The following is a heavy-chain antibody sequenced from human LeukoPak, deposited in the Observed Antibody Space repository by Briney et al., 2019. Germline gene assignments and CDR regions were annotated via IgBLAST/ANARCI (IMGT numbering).Heavy chain of an antibody. CDR3: AREGRAVATAISPGYYMDV. Sequence: VASVKVSCKASGGTFSSYAISWVRQAPGQGLEWMGRIIPIFGTANYAQKFQGRVTITADKSTSTAYMELSSLRSEDTAVYYCAREGRAVATAISPGYYMDVWGKGTTVTVSS. CDR1: GGTFSSYA. J-gene: IGHJ6*03. V-gene: IGHV1-69*06. CDR2: IIPIFGTA. D-gene: IGHD2-21*02.